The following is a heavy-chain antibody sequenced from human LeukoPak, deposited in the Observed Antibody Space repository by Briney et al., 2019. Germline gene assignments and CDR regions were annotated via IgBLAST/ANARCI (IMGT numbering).Heavy chain of an antibody. D-gene: IGHD4-17*01. CDR1: GFTLSNYD. Sequence: GGSLRLSCAASGFTLSNYDMHWVRQAAGEGLEWVSGIDIAGDTYYPGSVRGRFTISRENAENSLYLQMNSLRAGDTGVYYCARTTVTSGPYWYFDLWGRGTLVTVS. CDR2: IDIAGDT. V-gene: IGHV3-13*01. J-gene: IGHJ2*01. CDR3: ARTTVTSGPYWYFDL.